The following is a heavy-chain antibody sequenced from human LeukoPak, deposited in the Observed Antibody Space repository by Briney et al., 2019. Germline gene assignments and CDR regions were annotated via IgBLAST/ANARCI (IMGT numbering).Heavy chain of an antibody. J-gene: IGHJ4*02. CDR3: ARGDKYSSGYYFDY. Sequence: PGGSLRLSCAASGFTFSSYGMHWVRQAPGKGLEWVAVIWYDGSNKYYADSVKGRFTISRDNSKNTLYLQMNSLRAEDTAVYYCARGDKYSSGYYFDYWGQGTPVTVSS. V-gene: IGHV3-33*01. CDR1: GFTFSSYG. CDR2: IWYDGSNK. D-gene: IGHD6-19*01.